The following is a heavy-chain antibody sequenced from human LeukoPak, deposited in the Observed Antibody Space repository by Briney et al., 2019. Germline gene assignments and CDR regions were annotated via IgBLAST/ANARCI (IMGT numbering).Heavy chain of an antibody. J-gene: IGHJ6*03. CDR1: GYTFTSYG. CDR3: ARGRIAVVVTTSYYMDV. V-gene: IGHV1-18*01. CDR2: ISAYNGNT. Sequence: ASVKVSCKASGYTFTSYGISWVRQAPGQGLEWMGWISAYNGNTNYAQKLQGRVTMTTDTSTSTAYMELRSLRSEDTAVYYYARGRIAVVVTTSYYMDVWGKGTTVTVSS. D-gene: IGHD2-2*01.